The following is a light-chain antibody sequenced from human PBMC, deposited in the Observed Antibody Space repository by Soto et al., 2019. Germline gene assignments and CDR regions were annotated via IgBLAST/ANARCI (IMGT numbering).Light chain of an antibody. Sequence: QSVLTQPASVSGSPGQSITISCTGSRSDIGGFNYVSWYQQHPGKAPKVLIYEVTARSSGVSNRFSGSKSGNTASLTISGLQTDGEADYFCISYTIRSSFYVFGTGTKVTVL. J-gene: IGLJ1*01. CDR3: ISYTIRSSFYV. CDR2: EVT. V-gene: IGLV2-14*01. CDR1: RSDIGGFNY.